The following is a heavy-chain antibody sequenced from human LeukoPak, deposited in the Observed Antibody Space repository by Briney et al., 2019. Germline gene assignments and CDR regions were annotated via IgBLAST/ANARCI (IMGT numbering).Heavy chain of an antibody. CDR1: GGSISSSNW. CDR3: ARDRQRSGWYGGGTFDI. Sequence: SGTLSLTCAVSGGSISSSNWWSWVRQPPGKGPEWIGSIYYTGSTYHNPSLKSRVTISVDKSKNQFSLKLNSVTAADTAVYYCARDRQRSGWYGGGTFDIWGHGTMVTVSS. J-gene: IGHJ3*02. CDR2: IYYTGST. D-gene: IGHD6-19*01. V-gene: IGHV4-4*02.